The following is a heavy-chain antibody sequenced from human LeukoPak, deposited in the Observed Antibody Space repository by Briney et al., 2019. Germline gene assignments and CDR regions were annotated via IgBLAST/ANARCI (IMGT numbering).Heavy chain of an antibody. CDR3: AKPPTVTTWVFDS. Sequence: PGGSLRLSCAASGFTFSTYWMNWVRQAPGKGLEWVSSINISGDRTYYADSVRGRFTISRDNSKNTLYLQMSSLRAEDTAVYYCAKPPTVTTWVFDSWGQGTLVTVSS. CDR2: INISGDRT. CDR1: GFTFSTYW. V-gene: IGHV3-23*01. J-gene: IGHJ4*02. D-gene: IGHD4-17*01.